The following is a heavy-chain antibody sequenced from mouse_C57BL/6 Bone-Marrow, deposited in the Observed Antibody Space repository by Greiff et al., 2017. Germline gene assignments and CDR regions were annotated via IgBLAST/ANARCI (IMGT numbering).Heavy chain of an antibody. CDR1: GYTFTSYW. CDR3: ARNPRQLRRTWFAY. Sequence: VQLQQPGAELVKPGASVKMSCKASGYTFTSYWITWVKQRPGQGLEWIGDIYPGSGSTNYNEKFKSKATLTVDKSSSTAYMQLSSPTSQDSAVYYWARNPRQLRRTWFAYWGQGTLVTVSA. V-gene: IGHV1-55*01. D-gene: IGHD3-2*02. CDR2: IYPGSGST. J-gene: IGHJ3*01.